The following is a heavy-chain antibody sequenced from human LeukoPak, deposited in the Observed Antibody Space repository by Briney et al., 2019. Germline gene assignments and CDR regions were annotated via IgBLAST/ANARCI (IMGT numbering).Heavy chain of an antibody. D-gene: IGHD5-24*01. CDR1: GGSIGSNY. CDR2: IYYTGST. CDR3: AKEGDGYNLEDKWFDP. J-gene: IGHJ5*02. Sequence: PSETLSHTCTVSGGSIGSNYWTWIRQPPGKGLEWIGYIYYTGSTNYNPSLKSRVTMSVDTSKNQFSLKLSSVTAADTAVYYCAKEGDGYNLEDKWFDPWGQGTLVTVSA. V-gene: IGHV4-59*01.